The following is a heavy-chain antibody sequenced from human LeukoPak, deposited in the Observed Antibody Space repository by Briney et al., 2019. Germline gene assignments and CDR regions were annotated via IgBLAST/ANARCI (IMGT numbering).Heavy chain of an antibody. V-gene: IGHV3-23*01. D-gene: IGHD2-2*01. CDR3: AKAPPTSYCSSTSCPFDN. CDR2: ISGSGGST. Sequence: GGSLRLSCAASGFTFSSYAMSWVRQAPGKGLEWVSAISGSGGSTYYADSVKGRFTISRDNSKNTLYLQMNSLRADDTAVYYCAKAPPTSYCSSTSCPFDNWGQGTLVTVSS. CDR1: GFTFSSYA. J-gene: IGHJ4*02.